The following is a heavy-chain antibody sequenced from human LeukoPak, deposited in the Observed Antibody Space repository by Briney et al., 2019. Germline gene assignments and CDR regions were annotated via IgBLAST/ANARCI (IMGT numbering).Heavy chain of an antibody. CDR1: GFTFSSYG. Sequence: GGSLRLSCAASGFTFSSYGMHWVRQAPGKGLEWVAVIWYDGSNKYYADSVKGRFTISRDNSKNTMYLQMTSLRAEDTAVYYCAAFGGTQLIEDYYYYGMDVWGQGTTVTVSS. CDR3: AAFGGTQLIEDYYYYGMDV. D-gene: IGHD3-16*01. J-gene: IGHJ6*02. V-gene: IGHV3-30*02. CDR2: IWYDGSNK.